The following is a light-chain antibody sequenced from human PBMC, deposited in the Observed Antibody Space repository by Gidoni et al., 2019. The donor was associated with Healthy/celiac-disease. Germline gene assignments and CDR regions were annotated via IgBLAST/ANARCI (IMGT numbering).Light chain of an antibody. J-gene: IGLJ3*02. Sequence: QSALTQPASVSASPGQSITISCTGTSSDGGGYNYVSWYQQHPGKAPKLMIYDVSNRPSGVSNRFSGSKSGNTASLTISGLQAEDEADYYCSSYTSSSTRVFGGGTKLTVL. CDR2: DVS. CDR3: SSYTSSSTRV. CDR1: SSDGGGYNY. V-gene: IGLV2-14*03.